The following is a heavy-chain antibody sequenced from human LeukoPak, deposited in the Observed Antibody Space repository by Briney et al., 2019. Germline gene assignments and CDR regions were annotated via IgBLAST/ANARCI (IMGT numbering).Heavy chain of an antibody. J-gene: IGHJ4*02. CDR1: GGSFSGYY. CDR3: ARARFLEWHFDY. D-gene: IGHD3-3*01. CDR2: INHSGST. V-gene: IGHV4-34*01. Sequence: SETLSPTCAVYGGSFSGYYWSWIRQPPGKGLEWIGEINHSGSTNYNPSLKSRVTISVDTSKNQFSLKLSSVTAADTAVYYCARARFLEWHFDYWGQGTLVTVSS.